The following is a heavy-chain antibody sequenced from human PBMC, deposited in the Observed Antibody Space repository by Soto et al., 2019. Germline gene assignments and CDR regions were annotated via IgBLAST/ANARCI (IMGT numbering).Heavy chain of an antibody. J-gene: IGHJ4*02. CDR3: AKDYDFWSGYSLPNDY. CDR2: INPSGGST. D-gene: IGHD3-3*01. CDR1: GFTFSSYA. V-gene: IGHV3-23*01. Sequence: GGSLRLSCADSGFTFSSYAMNWVRQAPGKGLEWVSGINPSGGSTYYADSVKGRFTISRDNSKNTLYLQMNSLRAEGTAVYYCAKDYDFWSGYSLPNDYWGQGTLVAVSS.